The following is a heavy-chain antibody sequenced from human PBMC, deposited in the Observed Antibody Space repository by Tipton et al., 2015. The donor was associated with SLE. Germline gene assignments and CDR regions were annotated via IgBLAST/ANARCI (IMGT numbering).Heavy chain of an antibody. CDR3: GINLRAVMATIDY. J-gene: IGHJ4*02. CDR2: INPNSGGT. V-gene: IGHV1-2*02. CDR1: GYTFTGYY. Sequence: QLVQSGAEVKKPGASVKVSCKASGYTFTGYYMHWVRQAPGQGLEWMGWINPNSGGTNYAQKFQGRVTITADKSTSTAYMELRSLRSDDTAVYYCGINLRAVMATIDYWGQGTLVTVSS. D-gene: IGHD5-24*01.